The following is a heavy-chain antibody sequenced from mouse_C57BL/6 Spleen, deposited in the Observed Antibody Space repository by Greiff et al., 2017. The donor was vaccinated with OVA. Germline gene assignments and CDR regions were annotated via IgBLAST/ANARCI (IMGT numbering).Heavy chain of an antibody. V-gene: IGHV3-6*01. CDR3: ARERYYYAMDY. J-gene: IGHJ4*01. CDR1: GYSITSGYY. CDR2: ISYDGSN. Sequence: VQLQQSGPGLVKPSQSLSLTCSVTGYSITSGYYWNWIRQFPGNKLEWMGYISYDGSNNYNPSLKNRISITRDTSKNQFFLKLNSVTTEDTATYYCARERYYYAMDYWGQGTSVTVSS.